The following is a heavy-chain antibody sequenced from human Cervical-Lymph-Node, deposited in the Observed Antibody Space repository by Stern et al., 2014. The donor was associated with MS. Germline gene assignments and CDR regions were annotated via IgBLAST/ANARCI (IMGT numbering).Heavy chain of an antibody. CDR2: VSYDGGNK. Sequence: QVQLVQSGGGVVQPGRSLRLSCAASGFTFSTYAMHWVRQAPGKGLEWVAVVSYDGGNKYYADSVRGRFTISRDNSKNTLYLQMNSLRAEDTAVYYCAGAPLWWLRDYWAQGTLVTVS. V-gene: IGHV3-30*04. CDR1: GFTFSTYA. J-gene: IGHJ4*02. D-gene: IGHD5-12*01. CDR3: AGAPLWWLRDY.